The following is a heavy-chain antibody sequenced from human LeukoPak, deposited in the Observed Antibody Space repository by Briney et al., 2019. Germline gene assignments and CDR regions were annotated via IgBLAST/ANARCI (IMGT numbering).Heavy chain of an antibody. V-gene: IGHV1-8*01. CDR2: MNPNSGNT. CDR1: GYTFTSYD. Sequence: VASVKVSCKASGYTFTSYDINWVRQATGQGLEWMGWMNPNSGNTGYAQKFQGRVTMTRNTSISTAYMELNSLRSEDTAVYYCARGQGRGYGSGSYSAFDIWGQGTMVTVSS. D-gene: IGHD3-10*01. J-gene: IGHJ3*02. CDR3: ARGQGRGYGSGSYSAFDI.